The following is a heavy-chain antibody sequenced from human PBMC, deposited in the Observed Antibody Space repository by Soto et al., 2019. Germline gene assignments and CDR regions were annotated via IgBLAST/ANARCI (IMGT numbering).Heavy chain of an antibody. D-gene: IGHD5-12*01. CDR3: AHRRGLSGGYDPFDY. V-gene: IGHV2-5*02. CDR1: GFSLSTSGVG. Sequence: PSETLTLTCTFSGFSLSTSGVGVGWIRQPPGKALEWLALIYWDDDKRYSPSLKSRLPIPTDPSKNQVVLTMTNMDPVDTATYYFAHRRGLSGGYDPFDYWGQGTLVTVSS. CDR2: IYWDDDK. J-gene: IGHJ4*02.